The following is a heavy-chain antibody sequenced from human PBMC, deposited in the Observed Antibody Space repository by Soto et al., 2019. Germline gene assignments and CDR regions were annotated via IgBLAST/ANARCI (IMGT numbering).Heavy chain of an antibody. V-gene: IGHV1-18*01. CDR3: GFAYSGYYESVGY. D-gene: IGHD3-22*01. CDR1: GYTFTSYG. J-gene: IGHJ4*02. CDR2: ISAYNGNT. Sequence: ASVKVSCKASGYTFTSYGISWVRQAPGQGLEWMGWISAYNGNTNYAQKLQGRVTITTDKSTSTAYMELSSLRSEDTALYYCGFAYSGYYESVGYWGQGTLVTVSS.